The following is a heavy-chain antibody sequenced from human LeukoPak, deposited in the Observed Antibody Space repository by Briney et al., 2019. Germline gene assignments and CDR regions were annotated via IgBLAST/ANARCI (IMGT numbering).Heavy chain of an antibody. CDR1: GLSFSGHW. Sequence: GGSLRLSCAASGLSFSGHWMHWARQLPGKGLVWVSRISPTGSTTSYADSVKGRFTVSRDNAKNTLYLQVNNLRAEDTAVYYCARGPSSNWSGLDYWGQGTLVTVSS. CDR2: ISPTGSTT. V-gene: IGHV3-74*01. J-gene: IGHJ4*02. D-gene: IGHD6-13*01. CDR3: ARGPSSNWSGLDY.